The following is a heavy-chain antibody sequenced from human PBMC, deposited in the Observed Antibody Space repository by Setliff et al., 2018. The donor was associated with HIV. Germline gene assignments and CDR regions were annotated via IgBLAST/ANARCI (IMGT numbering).Heavy chain of an antibody. Sequence: ASVMVSCKASGYTFTRYAIHWVRQAPGQRLEWMGWINAGNGNTEYSQKFQGRVIITRDTSATTAYMELYSLRSEDTAVYYCARGTYCGGDCYSSLLASYYFYYWGQETLVTVSS. D-gene: IGHD2-21*01. CDR2: INAGNGNT. CDR1: GYTFTRYA. V-gene: IGHV1-3*01. J-gene: IGHJ4*02. CDR3: ARGTYCGGDCYSSLLASYYFYY.